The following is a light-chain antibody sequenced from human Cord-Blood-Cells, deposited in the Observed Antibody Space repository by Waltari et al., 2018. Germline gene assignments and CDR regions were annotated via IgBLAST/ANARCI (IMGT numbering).Light chain of an antibody. V-gene: IGKV3-20*01. CDR1: QSVSSSY. J-gene: IGKJ4*01. CDR2: GAS. Sequence: EIGLKPSPSPLAFSPGERATLPCRASQSVSSSYLAWYQQKPGQAPRLLIYGASSRATGIPDRFSGSGSGTDFTLTISRLEPEDFAVYYCQQYGSSPLTFGGGTKVEIK. CDR3: QQYGSSPLT.